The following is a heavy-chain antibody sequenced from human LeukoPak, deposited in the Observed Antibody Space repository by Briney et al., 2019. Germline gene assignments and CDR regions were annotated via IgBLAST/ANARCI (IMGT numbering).Heavy chain of an antibody. Sequence: GGSLRLSWAASGXTFSSYAVSWVRQAPGKGLEWVSTFSGTSSTSYADAVKGRVTISRDNSKNTLYLQLNSLRAEDTAVYYCAKLKQWQPQRYFFEYWGQGALVTV. V-gene: IGHV3-23*01. J-gene: IGHJ4*02. CDR3: AKLKQWQPQRYFFEY. D-gene: IGHD6-19*01. CDR2: FSGTSST. CDR1: GXTFSSYA.